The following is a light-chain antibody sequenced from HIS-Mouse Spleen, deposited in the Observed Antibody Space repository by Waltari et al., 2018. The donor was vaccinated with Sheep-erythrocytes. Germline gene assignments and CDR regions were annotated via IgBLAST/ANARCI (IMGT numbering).Light chain of an antibody. CDR1: RSDVGGYHY. CDR2: DVS. V-gene: IGLV2-11*01. Sequence: QSALTQPRPVSGSPGQSVPIPCTGTRSDVGGYHYVSWYQQHPGKAPKLIIYDVSKRPSGVPDRFSGSKSGNTASLTISGLQAEDEADYYCCSYAGSYNHVFATGTKVTVL. J-gene: IGLJ1*01. CDR3: CSYAGSYNHV.